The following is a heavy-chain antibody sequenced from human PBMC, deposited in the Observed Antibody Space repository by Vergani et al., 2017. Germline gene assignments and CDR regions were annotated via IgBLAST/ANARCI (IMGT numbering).Heavy chain of an antibody. D-gene: IGHD6-6*01. J-gene: IGHJ6*03. Sequence: QVQLQESGPGLVKPSETLSLTCAVYGGSFSGYYWSWIRQPPGKGLEWIGEINHSGSTNYNPSLKSRVTISVDTSKNQFSLKLSSVTAADTAVYYCARGIAARPPNYYYYYMDVWGKGTTVTVSS. CDR1: GGSFSGYY. V-gene: IGHV4-34*01. CDR2: INHSGST. CDR3: ARGIAARPPNYYYYYMDV.